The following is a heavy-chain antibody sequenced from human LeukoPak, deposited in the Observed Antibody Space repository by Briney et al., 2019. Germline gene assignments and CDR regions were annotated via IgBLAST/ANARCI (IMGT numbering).Heavy chain of an antibody. CDR1: GFTFSSSA. Sequence: GGSLRLSCAASGFTFSSSAMTWVRQAPGKGLEWVSFIYSDNTHYSDSVKGRFTISRDNSKNTLYLQMNSLRAEDTAVYYCARRAGAYSHPYDYWGQGTLVTVSS. V-gene: IGHV3-53*01. J-gene: IGHJ4*02. D-gene: IGHD4/OR15-4a*01. CDR3: ARRAGAYSHPYDY. CDR2: IYSDNT.